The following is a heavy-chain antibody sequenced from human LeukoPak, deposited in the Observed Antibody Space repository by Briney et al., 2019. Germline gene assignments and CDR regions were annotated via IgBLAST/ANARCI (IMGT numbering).Heavy chain of an antibody. V-gene: IGHV1-69*06. Sequence: ASVKVSCKASGGTFNNSAINWVRQAPGQGLEWMGRIIPFSGTGNYAQKFQGRVTISADKSTSTAYMELSSLRSEDTAVYYCAGEKYYLDSSGYYFEDYWGQGTLVTVSS. CDR1: GGTFNNSA. CDR2: IIPFSGTG. CDR3: AGEKYYLDSSGYYFEDY. D-gene: IGHD3-22*01. J-gene: IGHJ4*02.